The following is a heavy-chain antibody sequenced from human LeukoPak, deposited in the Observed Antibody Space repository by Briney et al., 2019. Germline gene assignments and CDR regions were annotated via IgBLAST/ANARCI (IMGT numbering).Heavy chain of an antibody. V-gene: IGHV4-4*02. Sequence: PSETLSLTCSVSGDSFSSGYWWSWVRQSPGQRLEWIGEIYHSGGTSYNPSLGSRVTMSVDKSKNQFSLRLASVTAADTAVYYCARSFGPTVITFVLLSWGRGTLVTVSS. J-gene: IGHJ5*02. CDR3: ARSFGPTVITFVLLS. D-gene: IGHD4-17*01. CDR1: GDSFSSGYW. CDR2: IYHSGGT.